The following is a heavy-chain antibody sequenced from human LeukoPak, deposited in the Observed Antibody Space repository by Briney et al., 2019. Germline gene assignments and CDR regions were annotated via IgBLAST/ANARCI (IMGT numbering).Heavy chain of an antibody. D-gene: IGHD6-19*01. CDR2: IHADSGNT. J-gene: IGHJ3*02. CDR1: GYTFTTCA. CDR3: TIGLAGDWDAFDI. V-gene: IGHV1-3*01. Sequence: ASVKVSCKPSGYTFTTCAVHWVRQAPGQRLEWMGWIHADSGNTKYSQKLQGRVAIARDTSASTIYMELTSLRIEDTAVYFCTIGLAGDWDAFDIWGLGTMVTASS.